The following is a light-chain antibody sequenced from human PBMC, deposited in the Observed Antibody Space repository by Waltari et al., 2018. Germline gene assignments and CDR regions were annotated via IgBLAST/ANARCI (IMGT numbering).Light chain of an antibody. CDR3: QQYGSSPWT. J-gene: IGKJ1*01. Sequence: EIVLTQSPAPLSFSPGERATLSCRASQSVSSSYLAWYKQKPGQAPRLLIYGASSRATGIPDRFSGSGSGTDFTLTISRLEPEDFAVYYGQQYGSSPWTFGQGTKVEIK. V-gene: IGKV3-20*01. CDR2: GAS. CDR1: QSVSSSY.